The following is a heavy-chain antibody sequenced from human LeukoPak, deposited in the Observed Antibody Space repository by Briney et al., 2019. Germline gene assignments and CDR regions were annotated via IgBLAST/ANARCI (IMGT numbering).Heavy chain of an antibody. CDR2: ISGGGGST. J-gene: IGHJ5*02. CDR3: AKGSGINHYHWIDP. D-gene: IGHD1-14*01. Sequence: GGSLRLSCGASGFTFSNYAMNWVRQAPGKGLEWVSGISGGGGSTYYADSVKGRFTISRDNSKNTLYLQMDSLRAEDTALYYCAKGSGINHYHWIDPWGQGTLVTVSS. CDR1: GFTFSNYA. V-gene: IGHV3-23*01.